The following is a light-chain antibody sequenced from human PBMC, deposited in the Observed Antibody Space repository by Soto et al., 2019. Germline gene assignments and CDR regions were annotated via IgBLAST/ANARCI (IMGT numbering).Light chain of an antibody. V-gene: IGLV2-14*01. CDR1: SSDVGGYNY. Sequence: QSALTQPASVSGSPGQLITISCTGTSSDVGGYNYVSWYQQHPGKAPKLIIYDVSNRPSGVSYRFSASKSGSTASLTISGLQAEDEADYYCSSYSSSTTHVVFGGGTKLTVL. J-gene: IGLJ2*01. CDR2: DVS. CDR3: SSYSSSTTHVV.